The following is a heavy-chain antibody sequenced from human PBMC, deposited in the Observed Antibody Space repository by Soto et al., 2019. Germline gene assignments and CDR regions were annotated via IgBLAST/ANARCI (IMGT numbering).Heavy chain of an antibody. J-gene: IGHJ4*02. V-gene: IGHV4-34*01. D-gene: IGHD6-6*01. Sequence: PSETLSLTCAVYGGSFSGYYLSWIRQPPGKGLEWIGGINHSGSTNYIPSLKSRVTISVDTSKNQFSLKLSSVTAADTAVYYCARGGITRQLPRWGQGTLVTVSS. CDR2: INHSGST. CDR3: ARGGITRQLPR. CDR1: GGSFSGYY.